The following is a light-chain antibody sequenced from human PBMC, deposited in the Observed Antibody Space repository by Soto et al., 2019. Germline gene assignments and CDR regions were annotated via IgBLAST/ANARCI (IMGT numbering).Light chain of an antibody. V-gene: IGKV3-20*01. CDR1: QRVSNNY. CDR3: QQYGSSPPIT. J-gene: IGKJ5*01. Sequence: DIVLTQSPGTLSLSPGERATLSCRASQRVSNNYLAWYQQKPGQAPRLLIYGASTRATGIPDRFSGSGSATDFTLTISRLEPEDFAVYYCQQYGSSPPITFGQGTRLEIK. CDR2: GAS.